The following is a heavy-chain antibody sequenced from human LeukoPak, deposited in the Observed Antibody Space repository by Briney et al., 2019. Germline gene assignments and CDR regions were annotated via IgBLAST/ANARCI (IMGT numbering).Heavy chain of an antibody. V-gene: IGHV4-34*01. CDR2: INHSGST. CDR1: GGSFSGYY. CDR3: ARDPGYSSGWYFSDAFDI. Sequence: PSETLSLTCAVYGGSFSGYYWSWIRQPPGKGLEWIGEINHSGSTNYNPSLKSRVTISVDTSKNHSSLKLSSVTAADTAVYYCARDPGYSSGWYFSDAFDIWGQGTMVTVSS. D-gene: IGHD6-19*01. J-gene: IGHJ3*02.